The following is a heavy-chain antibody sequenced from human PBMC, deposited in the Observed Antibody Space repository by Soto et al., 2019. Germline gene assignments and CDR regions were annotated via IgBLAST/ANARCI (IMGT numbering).Heavy chain of an antibody. J-gene: IGHJ3*01. V-gene: IGHV1-18*01. CDR3: APTLLDDLGAFDF. Sequence: VQVVQSGAEVKKPGASVKFSCKTSVNIFNTNGFTWVRQAPGQRLEWMGWISVHNGNTNYAHKLQGRITWTTDTSTSTGYMELTNLSSDDTAIYYFAPTLLDDLGAFDFWCQGTVVTVSS. CDR1: VNIFNTNG. D-gene: IGHD7-27*01. CDR2: ISVHNGNT.